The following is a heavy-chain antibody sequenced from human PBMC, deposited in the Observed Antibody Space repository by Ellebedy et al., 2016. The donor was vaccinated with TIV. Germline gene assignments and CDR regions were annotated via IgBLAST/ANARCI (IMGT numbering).Heavy chain of an antibody. CDR1: GGSISSSSYY. J-gene: IGHJ4*02. CDR2: IYYSGST. D-gene: IGHD1-26*01. CDR3: ASRVGAPFDY. V-gene: IGHV4-39*07. Sequence: MPSETLSLTCTVSGGSISSSSYYWGWIRQPPGKGLEWIGSIYYSGSTYYNPSLKSRVTISVDKSKNQFSLKLSSVTAADTAVYYCASRVGAPFDYWGQGTLVTVSS.